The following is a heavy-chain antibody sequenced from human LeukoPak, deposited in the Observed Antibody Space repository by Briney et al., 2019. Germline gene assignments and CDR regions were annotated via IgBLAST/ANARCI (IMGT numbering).Heavy chain of an antibody. V-gene: IGHV3-9*01. CDR2: INWNNGNI. CDR1: AFSDKSNY. J-gene: IGHJ4*02. CDR3: AKANSGYAVDY. Sequence: GGSLRLSCVASAFSDKSNYMSWVRQAPGKGLQWVSGINWNNGNIGYADSVKGRFTISRDNAKNSLFLQMNSLRSEDTALYYCAKANSGYAVDYWGQGILVTVSA. D-gene: IGHD3-22*01.